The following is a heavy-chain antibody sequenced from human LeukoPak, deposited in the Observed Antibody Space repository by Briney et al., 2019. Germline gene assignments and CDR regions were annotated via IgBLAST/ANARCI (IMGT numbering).Heavy chain of an antibody. J-gene: IGHJ4*02. V-gene: IGHV4-4*02. CDR3: ARHEGFSQKD. CDR2: IHESGST. Sequence: SETLSLTCAVSGVPMSSNNWWSWVRQPPGKGLEWIGEIHESGSTNYNPSLKSRVTISVDKSKDQFSLKLRSVTAADTAVYYCARHEGFSQKDWGQGTQVTVS. CDR1: GVPMSSNNW.